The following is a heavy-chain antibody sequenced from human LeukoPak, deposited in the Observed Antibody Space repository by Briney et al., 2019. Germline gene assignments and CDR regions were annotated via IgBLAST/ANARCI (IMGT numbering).Heavy chain of an antibody. J-gene: IGHJ5*02. CDR2: IIGSGGST. D-gene: IGHD3-22*01. CDR1: VFTFSIDA. V-gene: IGHV3-23*01. Sequence: PGGSLRLSCAASVFTFSIDAMSWVRQAPGKGLEWGSAIIGSGGSTYYADYVQGRFTISRDNSKNTLYLQMNSLRAEDTAVYYCAKDRDDSSGYNWFDPWGQGTLVTVSS. CDR3: AKDRDDSSGYNWFDP.